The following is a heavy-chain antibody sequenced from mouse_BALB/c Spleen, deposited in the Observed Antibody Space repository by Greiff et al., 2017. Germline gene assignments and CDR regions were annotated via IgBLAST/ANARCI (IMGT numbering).Heavy chain of an antibody. D-gene: IGHD6-1*01. J-gene: IGHJ4*01. Sequence: EVQGVESGGGLVQPGGSMKLSCVASGFTFSNYWMNWVRQSPEKGLEWVAEIRLKSNNYATHYAESVKGRFTISRDDSKSSVYLQMNNLRAEDTGIYYCTRPNHAMDYWGQGTSVTVSS. CDR3: TRPNHAMDY. CDR2: IRLKSNNYAT. CDR1: GFTFSNYW. V-gene: IGHV6-6*02.